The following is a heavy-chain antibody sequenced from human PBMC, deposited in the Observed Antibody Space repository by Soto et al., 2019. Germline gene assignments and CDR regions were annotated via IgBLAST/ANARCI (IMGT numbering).Heavy chain of an antibody. J-gene: IGHJ4*02. V-gene: IGHV1-69*01. Sequence: QVQLVQSGAEVKKPGSSVPVSCKAAGGTVSSYAISWVRQAPVQGLEWMGGIIPIFGTANYAQKFQGRVTITADESTSTAYMELSSPRSEDTAVYYCASRDGIGPPLDYWGQGTLVTVSS. CDR2: IIPIFGTA. CDR1: GGTVSSYA. CDR3: ASRDGIGPPLDY. D-gene: IGHD2-15*01.